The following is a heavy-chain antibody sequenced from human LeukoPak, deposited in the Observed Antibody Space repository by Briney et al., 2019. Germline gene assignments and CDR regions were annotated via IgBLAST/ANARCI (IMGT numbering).Heavy chain of an antibody. CDR3: AKLEGTYYYDSSGYYSQDY. J-gene: IGHJ4*02. CDR2: IRGSGGST. CDR1: GFTFSSYA. V-gene: IGHV3-23*01. D-gene: IGHD3-22*01. Sequence: PGGSLRLSCAASGFTFSSYAMSWVRQAPGKGLEWVSAIRGSGGSTYYADSVKGRFTISRDNSKNTLYLQMNSLRAEDTAVYYCAKLEGTYYYDSSGYYSQDYWGQGTLVTVSS.